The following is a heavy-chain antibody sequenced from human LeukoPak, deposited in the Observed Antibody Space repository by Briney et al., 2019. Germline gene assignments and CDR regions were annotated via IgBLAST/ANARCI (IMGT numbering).Heavy chain of an antibody. CDR3: AREPLLWFGEYPRSYYMDV. J-gene: IGHJ6*03. CDR2: ISYDGSNK. D-gene: IGHD3-10*01. CDR1: GFTFSSYA. Sequence: QPGRSLRLSCAASGFTFSSYAMHWVRQAPGKGLEWVAVISYDGSNKYYADSVKGRFTISRDNSKNTLYLQMNSLRAEDTAVYYCAREPLLWFGEYPRSYYMDVWGKGTTVTVSS. V-gene: IGHV3-30-3*01.